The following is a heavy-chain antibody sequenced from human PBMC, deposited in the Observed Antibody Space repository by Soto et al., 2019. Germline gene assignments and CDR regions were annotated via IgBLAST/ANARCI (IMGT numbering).Heavy chain of an antibody. CDR3: ARAKGGAYYYYYYMDV. J-gene: IGHJ6*03. CDR2: INHSGST. D-gene: IGHD3-10*01. CDR1: GGSFSGYY. V-gene: IGHV4-34*01. Sequence: QVQLQQWGAGLLKPSETLSLTCAVYGGSFSGYYWSWIRQPPGKGLEWIGEINHSGSTNYNPSLKSRVTISVDTSKNQLSRKLSSVTAADTAVYYCARAKGGAYYYYYYMDVWGKGTTVTVSS.